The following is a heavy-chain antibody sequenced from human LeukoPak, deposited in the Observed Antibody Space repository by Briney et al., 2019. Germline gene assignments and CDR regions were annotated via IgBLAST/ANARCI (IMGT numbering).Heavy chain of an antibody. Sequence: ASVKVSCKASGYTFTGYYMHWVRQAPGQGLEWMGWINPNSGGTNYAQKFQGRVTMTRDTSISTAYMELSRLRSDDTAVYYCARVLGFANWFDPWGQGTLVTVSS. V-gene: IGHV1-2*02. CDR2: INPNSGGT. J-gene: IGHJ5*02. CDR3: ARVLGFANWFDP. D-gene: IGHD3-10*01. CDR1: GYTFTGYY.